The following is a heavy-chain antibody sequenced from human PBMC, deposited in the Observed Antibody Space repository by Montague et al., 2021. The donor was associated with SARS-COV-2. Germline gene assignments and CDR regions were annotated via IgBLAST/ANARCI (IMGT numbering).Heavy chain of an antibody. D-gene: IGHD1-1*01. CDR3: ARTNIWAVERGPGYMDY. Sequence: SETLSLTCSVSPGSIRSYFWAWLRRPPGRGLEWRGSIFHTGNTKYSPSLRSRLTLSVDTSRDQLSVTLMSVTTADTAIYYCARTNIWAVERGPGYMDYWGRGILATASS. V-gene: IGHV4-59*01. CDR2: IFHTGNT. CDR1: PGSIRSYF. J-gene: IGHJ4*02.